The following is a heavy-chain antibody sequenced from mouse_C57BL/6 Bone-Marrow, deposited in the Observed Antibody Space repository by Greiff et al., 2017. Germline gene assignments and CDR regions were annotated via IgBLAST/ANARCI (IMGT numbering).Heavy chain of an antibody. CDR1: GFNIKDYY. Sequence: EVKLQQSGAELVKPGASVKLSCTASGFNIKDYYMHWVKQRTEQGLEWIGRIDPEDGETKYAPKFQGKATRTADTSSNTAYLQLSSLTSEDTAVYYCASPLITAVVRYFDVWGTGTTVTVSS. V-gene: IGHV14-2*01. CDR3: ASPLITAVVRYFDV. CDR2: IDPEDGET. J-gene: IGHJ1*03. D-gene: IGHD1-1*01.